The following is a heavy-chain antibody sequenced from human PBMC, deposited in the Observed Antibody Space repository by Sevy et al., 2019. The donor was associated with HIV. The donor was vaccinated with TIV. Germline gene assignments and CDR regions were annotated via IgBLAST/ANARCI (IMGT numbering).Heavy chain of an antibody. CDR3: ARDLCTGGVCPRWSYYYYGMDV. J-gene: IGHJ6*02. CDR2: VSSSSTYI. V-gene: IGHV3-21*01. Sequence: GGSLRLSCEASGFDFSSHWMQWVRQAPGKGLEWISSVSSSSTYIYYAESVKGRFTISRDNAKNSLNLQMNSLRVEDTAVYYCARDLCTGGVCPRWSYYYYGMDVWGQGTTVTVSS. CDR1: GFDFSSHW. D-gene: IGHD2-8*02.